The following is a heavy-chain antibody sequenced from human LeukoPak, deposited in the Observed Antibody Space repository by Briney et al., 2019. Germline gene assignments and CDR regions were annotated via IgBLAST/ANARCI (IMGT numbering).Heavy chain of an antibody. D-gene: IGHD1-1*01. Sequence: SQTLSLTCAVYGRSFSGYYWSWLRQPPGKGLEWIGEIVRSGDTKYNPSLKSRVTISVDTSKNQFSLSLTSVTAADTAVYYCARFGSSTWYKGAFDSWGQGTMVTV. CDR3: ARFGSSTWYKGAFDS. CDR2: IVRSGDT. J-gene: IGHJ3*02. CDR1: GRSFSGYY. V-gene: IGHV4-34*12.